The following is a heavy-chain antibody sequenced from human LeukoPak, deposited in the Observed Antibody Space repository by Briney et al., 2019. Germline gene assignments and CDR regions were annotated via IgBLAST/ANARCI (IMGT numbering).Heavy chain of an antibody. J-gene: IGHJ3*02. V-gene: IGHV4-4*07. CDR2: IYTSGST. D-gene: IGHD3-3*01. Sequence: SETLSLTCTVSGGSISSYYWSWVRQPAGKGLEWIGRIYTSGSTNYNPSLKSRVTMSVDTSKNQFSLKLSSVTAADTAVYYCARRAYYDFWSGFGHAFDIWGQGTMVTVSS. CDR3: ARRAYYDFWSGFGHAFDI. CDR1: GGSISSYY.